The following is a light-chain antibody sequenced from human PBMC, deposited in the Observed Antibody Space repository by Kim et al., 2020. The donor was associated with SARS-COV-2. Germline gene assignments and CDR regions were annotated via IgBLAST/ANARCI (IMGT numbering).Light chain of an antibody. CDR1: KLGDKY. V-gene: IGLV3-1*01. CDR2: QDS. CDR3: QAWDSSTARG. J-gene: IGLJ1*01. Sequence: SYELTQPPSVSVSPGQTASITCSGYKLGDKYVSWYQQKPGQSPVVVIYQDSKRPSGIPERFSGSNSGNTATLTISGTQAMDEADYYCQAWDSSTARGFGT.